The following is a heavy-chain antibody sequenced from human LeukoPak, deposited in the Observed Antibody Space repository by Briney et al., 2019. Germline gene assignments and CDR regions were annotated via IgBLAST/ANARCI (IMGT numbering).Heavy chain of an antibody. CDR3: ARGLMEYCDQTRCPFDS. CDR2: IGTLADT. CDR1: GFTFSNFD. Sequence: PGGSLRLSCSASGFTFSNFDMHWVRQTPGEGLEWVSSIGTLADTFYAGSVKGRFSISRDNDKNSVYLQMNSLSAADTAVYYCARGLMEYCDQTRCPFDSWGQEILVTVSS. D-gene: IGHD3-16*01. V-gene: IGHV3-13*04. J-gene: IGHJ4*02.